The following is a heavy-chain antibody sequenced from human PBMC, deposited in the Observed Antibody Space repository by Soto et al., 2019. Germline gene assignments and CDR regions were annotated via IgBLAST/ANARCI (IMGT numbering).Heavy chain of an antibody. CDR1: GFTLSSYA. J-gene: IGHJ4*02. Sequence: EVQLLESGGGLVQPGGSLRLSCAVSGFTLSSYAMSWVRQAPGKGLEWVSVISASSGRTYYADSVQGRFTISRDNSKNSLYLQMSSLRAEDTAVYYCAKGVTVYSYSCSEYWGQGTLVTVSS. V-gene: IGHV3-23*01. CDR3: AKGVTVYSYSCSEY. D-gene: IGHD6-13*01. CDR2: ISASSGRT.